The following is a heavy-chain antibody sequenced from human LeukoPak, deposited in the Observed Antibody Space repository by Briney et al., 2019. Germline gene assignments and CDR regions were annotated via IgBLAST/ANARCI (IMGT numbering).Heavy chain of an antibody. CDR2: ISAYNGNT. V-gene: IGHV1-18*01. Sequence: ASVKVSCKASGYTFTSYGISWVRQAPGQGLEWMVWISAYNGNTTYAQKLQGRVTMTTDTSTSTAYMELRSLRSDDTAVYYCARGSIMITFGGVSDYWGQGTLVTVSS. CDR1: GYTFTSYG. CDR3: ARGSIMITFGGVSDY. D-gene: IGHD3-16*01. J-gene: IGHJ4*02.